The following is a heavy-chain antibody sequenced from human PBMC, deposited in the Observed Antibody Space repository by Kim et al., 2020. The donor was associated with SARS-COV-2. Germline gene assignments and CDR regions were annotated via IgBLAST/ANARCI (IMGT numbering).Heavy chain of an antibody. CDR1: GFTFDDYA. CDR3: AKAGSITMVRGVIITDYGMDV. D-gene: IGHD3-10*01. CDR2: ISWDGGST. J-gene: IGHJ6*02. Sequence: GGSLRLSCAASGFTFDDYAMHWVRQAPGKGLEWVSLISWDGGSTYYADSVKGRFTISRDNSKNSLYLQMNSLRAEDTALYYCAKAGSITMVRGVIITDYGMDVWGQGTTVTVSS. V-gene: IGHV3-43D*03.